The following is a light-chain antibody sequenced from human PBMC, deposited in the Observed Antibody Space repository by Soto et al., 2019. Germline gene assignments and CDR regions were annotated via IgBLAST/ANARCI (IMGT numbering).Light chain of an antibody. CDR2: GAS. J-gene: IGKJ5*01. Sequence: DIPLTQSPSFLSASVGARVTITCRASQGIRHYLAWYQQKPGKAPSLLMYGASTLQSGVPSRFSGSGSGTEFTLTIGSLQPADVATYFCQQVYGHPPAFGPGTRLDIK. CDR3: QQVYGHPPA. V-gene: IGKV1-9*01. CDR1: QGIRHY.